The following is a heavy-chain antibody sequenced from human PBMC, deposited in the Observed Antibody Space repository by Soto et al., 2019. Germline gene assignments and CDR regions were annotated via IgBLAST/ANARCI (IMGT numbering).Heavy chain of an antibody. V-gene: IGHV2-5*04. J-gene: IGHJ3*01. CDR3: VYMSTRQCMSFSV. D-gene: IGHD2-8*01. Sequence: QIILKESGPTLVKPTQTLTLTCSFSGFSLSTSSVGVGWIRQPPGKALEWLALIYWDGDQRYSPSQNRRLTTTGGTPKNLIVSIMTSMDPLDTGPYFCVYMSTRQCMSFSVWGQGTMVIFSS. CDR2: IYWDGDQ. CDR1: GFSLSTSSVG.